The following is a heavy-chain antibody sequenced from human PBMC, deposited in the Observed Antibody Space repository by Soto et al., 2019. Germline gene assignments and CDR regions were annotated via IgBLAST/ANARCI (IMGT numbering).Heavy chain of an antibody. CDR2: INHSGST. Sequence: SETLSLTWSVYGGSFSCYYCSWIRQPQGNGLAWIGEINHSGSTNYNPSLKIRITISVDTSKNQYSLKLSAVTAAETAVYYCARLRNYYDSSGYYYYYYGMDVWGQGTTVTV. D-gene: IGHD3-22*01. CDR1: GGSFSCYY. CDR3: ARLRNYYDSSGYYYYYYGMDV. J-gene: IGHJ6*02. V-gene: IGHV4-34*01.